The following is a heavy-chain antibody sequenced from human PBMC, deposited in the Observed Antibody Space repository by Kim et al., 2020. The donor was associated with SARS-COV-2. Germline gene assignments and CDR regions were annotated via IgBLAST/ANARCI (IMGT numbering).Heavy chain of an antibody. J-gene: IGHJ4*02. Sequence: ASVKVSCKASGYTFTNYAMHWVRQAPGQRLEWMGWINAGNGNTKYSQKFQGRVTITRDTSASTAYMELSSLRSEDTAVYYCAREGYGLDYYFDYWGQGTLVTVSS. V-gene: IGHV1-3*01. CDR3: AREGYGLDYYFDY. CDR2: INAGNGNT. D-gene: IGHD3-16*01. CDR1: GYTFTNYA.